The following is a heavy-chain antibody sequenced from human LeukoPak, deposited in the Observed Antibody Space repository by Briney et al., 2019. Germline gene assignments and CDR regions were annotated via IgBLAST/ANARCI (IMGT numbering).Heavy chain of an antibody. CDR3: VKEGEGHSYAPKTGPPT. CDR2: ICGSGGTST. Sequence: GGSLRLSCAGPGFTFSSYAMSWVRQAPGKGLEWVSTICGSGGTSTYYADSVKGRFTVSRDNSRNTMYLQMNSLRAEDTAVYYCVKEGEGHSYAPKTGPPTWGQGTLVTVSS. CDR1: GFTFSSYA. J-gene: IGHJ5*02. D-gene: IGHD5-18*01. V-gene: IGHV3-23*01.